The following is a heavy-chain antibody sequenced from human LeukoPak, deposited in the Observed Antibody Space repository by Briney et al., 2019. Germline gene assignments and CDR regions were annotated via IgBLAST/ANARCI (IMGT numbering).Heavy chain of an antibody. CDR1: GYTFTGYY. D-gene: IGHD3-3*02. CDR2: MNPNSGNT. V-gene: IGHV1-8*02. Sequence: GASVKVSCKASGYTFTGYYMHWVRQAPGQGLEWMGWMNPNSGNTGYAQKFQGRVTMTRNTSISTAYMELSSLRSEDTAVYYCARSIFGVVISYYYYYMDVWGKGTTVTVSS. J-gene: IGHJ6*03. CDR3: ARSIFGVVISYYYYYMDV.